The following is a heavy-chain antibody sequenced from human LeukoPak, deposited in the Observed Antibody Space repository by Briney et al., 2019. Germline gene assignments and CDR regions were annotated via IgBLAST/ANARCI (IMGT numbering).Heavy chain of an antibody. CDR1: GYTFTSYG. J-gene: IGHJ3*02. CDR2: ISAYNGNT. D-gene: IGHD2-2*01. V-gene: IGHV1-18*01. Sequence: ASVKVSCKASGYTFTSYGISWARQAPGQGLEWMGWISAYNGNTNYAQKLQGRVTMTTDTSTSTAYMELRSLRSDDTAVYYCASLVVPAVLDAFDIWGQGTMVTVSS. CDR3: ASLVVPAVLDAFDI.